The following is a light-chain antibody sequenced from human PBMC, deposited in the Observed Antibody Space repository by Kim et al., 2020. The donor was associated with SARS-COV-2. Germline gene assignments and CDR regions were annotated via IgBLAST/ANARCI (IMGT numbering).Light chain of an antibody. V-gene: IGLV3-21*01. CDR1: NVGSRG. J-gene: IGLJ3*02. CDR3: QVWESNDDHRV. Sequence: PGRTATIICGGDNVGSRGVHGYQQKQGRAPLLVIYNDSERPSGIPERFSGSNSGNTATLTVSRVEAGDEADYFCQVWESNDDHRVFGGGTQLTVL. CDR2: NDS.